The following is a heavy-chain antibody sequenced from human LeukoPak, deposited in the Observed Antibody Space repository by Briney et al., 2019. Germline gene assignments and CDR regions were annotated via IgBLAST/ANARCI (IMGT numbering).Heavy chain of an antibody. D-gene: IGHD5-24*01. CDR1: GGSISSYS. CDR3: ARRRLQTSTITEDNWLDP. J-gene: IGHJ5*02. V-gene: IGHV4-59*08. Sequence: SETLSLTCTVSGGSISSYSWNWIRQPPGKGLEWIGYMYYSGSSDYNPSPKSRVTMSVDTSKNQFSLKLSSVTAADTAVYYCARRRLQTSTITEDNWLDPWGQGTLVTVSS. CDR2: MYYSGSS.